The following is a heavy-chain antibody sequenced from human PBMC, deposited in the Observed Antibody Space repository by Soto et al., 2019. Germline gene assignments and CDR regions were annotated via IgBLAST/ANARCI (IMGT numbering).Heavy chain of an antibody. J-gene: IGHJ4*02. Sequence: GGSLRLSCEASGFTFSLYSMVWVRQAPGEGLEWVSSISSSSSYIYYADSLKGRISISRDNAKNSLYLQMDSLRVEDTATYYCVRARASDSRPDYWGQGILVTVSS. V-gene: IGHV3-21*01. D-gene: IGHD3-22*01. CDR2: ISSSSSYI. CDR3: VRARASDSRPDY. CDR1: GFTFSLYS.